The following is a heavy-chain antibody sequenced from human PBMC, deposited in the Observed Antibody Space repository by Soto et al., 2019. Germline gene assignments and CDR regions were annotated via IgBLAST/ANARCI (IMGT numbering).Heavy chain of an antibody. CDR3: ARDPAYTMIADLNWYFDL. CDR2: ISSSSSYI. Sequence: EVQLVESGGGLVKPGGSLRLSCAASGFTFSSYSMNWVRQAPGKGLEWVSSISSSSSYIYYADSVKGRFTISRDNAKNSLYLQMNSLRAEDTAVYYCARDPAYTMIADLNWYFDLWGRGTLVTVSS. CDR1: GFTFSSYS. V-gene: IGHV3-21*01. D-gene: IGHD3-22*01. J-gene: IGHJ2*01.